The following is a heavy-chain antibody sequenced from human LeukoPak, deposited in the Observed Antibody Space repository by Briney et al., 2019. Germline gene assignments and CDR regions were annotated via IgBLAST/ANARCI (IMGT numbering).Heavy chain of an antibody. CDR3: ARDPTYYYDSSGYYYLYYFDY. Sequence: GRSLRLSCAASGFTFSSYAMHWVRQAPGKGLEWVAVISYDGSNKYYADSVKGRFTISRDNSKNTLYLQMNSLRAEDTAVYYCARDPTYYYDSSGYYYLYYFDYWGQGTLVTVSS. D-gene: IGHD3-22*01. CDR1: GFTFSSYA. J-gene: IGHJ4*02. CDR2: ISYDGSNK. V-gene: IGHV3-30*04.